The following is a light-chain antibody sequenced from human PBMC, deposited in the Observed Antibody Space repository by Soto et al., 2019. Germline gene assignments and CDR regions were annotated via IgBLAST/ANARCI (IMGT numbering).Light chain of an antibody. Sequence: DIVMTQSPLSLPVTPGEPASISCRSSQSLLYSNGYNYLEWLLLKPGQPPQVLIYLGSNRASGVPDRFSGSGSGTDFTLKISRVEAEDVGVYYCMQALQTPYTFGQGTKLEIK. V-gene: IGKV2-28*01. CDR2: LGS. CDR3: MQALQTPYT. CDR1: QSLLYSNGYNY. J-gene: IGKJ2*01.